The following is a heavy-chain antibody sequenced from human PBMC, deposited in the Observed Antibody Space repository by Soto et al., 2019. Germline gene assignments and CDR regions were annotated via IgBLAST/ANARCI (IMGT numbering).Heavy chain of an antibody. J-gene: IGHJ4*02. CDR1: GFTFSSYA. CDR2: ISPDGRNT. CDR3: AKQISSGWYYFDS. V-gene: IGHV3-64*01. Sequence: GGSLRLSCAASGFTFSSYAMHWVRQAPGKGLEYVSAISPDGRNTYYANSVKGRFTISRDNSKDTLSLQMNSLRAEDTALYYCAKQISSGWYYFDSWGQGTLVTVSS. D-gene: IGHD6-13*01.